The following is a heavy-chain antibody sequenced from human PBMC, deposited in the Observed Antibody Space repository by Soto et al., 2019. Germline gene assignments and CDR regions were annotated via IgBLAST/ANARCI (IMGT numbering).Heavy chain of an antibody. CDR3: ARDPVTIIRGVRPGFDYYMDV. CDR2: INAGNGKT. V-gene: IGHV1-3*01. Sequence: ASVKVSCKASGYTFTNYLMHWVRQAPGQRLEWMGWINAGNGKTKYSQKFQGRVTITRDTSASTAYMELSSLRSEDTAVYYCARDPVTIIRGVRPGFDYYMDVWGKGTTVTVSS. D-gene: IGHD3-10*01. CDR1: GYTFTNYL. J-gene: IGHJ6*03.